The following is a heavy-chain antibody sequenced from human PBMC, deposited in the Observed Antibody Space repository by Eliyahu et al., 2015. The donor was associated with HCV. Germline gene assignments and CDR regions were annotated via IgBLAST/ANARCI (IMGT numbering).Heavy chain of an antibody. V-gene: IGHV3-30*03. J-gene: IGHJ3*02. CDR3: ARGALQYSSGNDPFDI. Sequence: PGKGPEWVALISYDGSNKYYADSVKGRFTISRDNSKKTLFLQMNSLRAEDTAVYYCARGALQYSSGNDPFDIWGQGTMVTVSS. D-gene: IGHD3-22*01. CDR2: ISYDGSNK.